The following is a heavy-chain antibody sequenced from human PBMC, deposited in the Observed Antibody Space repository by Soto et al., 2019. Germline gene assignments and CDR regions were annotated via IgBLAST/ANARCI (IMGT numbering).Heavy chain of an antibody. Sequence: EVQLVESGGGLVKPGGSLRLSCAASGLTFSTYSMNWVRQAPGKGLEWVLSISSSSSYIYYADSVKGRFTISRNNAKTSLYLQMTSLRAEDTAVYYCAEDRGRDLKAFDIWGQGTMVTVSS. D-gene: IGHD1-26*01. CDR3: AEDRGRDLKAFDI. V-gene: IGHV3-21*01. CDR1: GLTFSTYS. CDR2: ISSSSSYI. J-gene: IGHJ3*02.